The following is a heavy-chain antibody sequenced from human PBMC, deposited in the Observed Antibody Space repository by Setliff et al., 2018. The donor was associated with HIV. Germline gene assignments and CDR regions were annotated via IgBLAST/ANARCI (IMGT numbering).Heavy chain of an antibody. D-gene: IGHD2-2*01. J-gene: IGHJ6*02. CDR1: GGSISSDNW. V-gene: IGHV4-4*02. CDR2: IYHSEYT. Sequence: LSLTCAVSGGSISSDNWWTWVRQAPGKGLEWIGEIYHSEYTNYNPSLKSRVSMSVDKSKNQFSVKLTSVTAADTAVYYCARGHCSGTNCYGVDYYGTDVWGQGTTVTVSS. CDR3: ARGHCSGTNCYGVDYYGTDV.